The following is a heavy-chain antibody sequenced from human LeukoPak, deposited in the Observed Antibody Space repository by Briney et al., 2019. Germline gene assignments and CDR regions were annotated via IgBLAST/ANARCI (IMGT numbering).Heavy chain of an antibody. CDR2: FDPEDGET. V-gene: IGHV1-24*01. J-gene: IGHJ3*02. CDR1: GYTLTELS. D-gene: IGHD5-24*01. CDR3: ARGGRWLQSPSDAFDI. Sequence: WASVKVSCKVSGYTLTELSMHWVRQAPGKGLEWMGGFDPEDGETIYAQKFQGRVTMTRDTSTSTVYMELSSLRSEDTAVYYCARGGRWLQSPSDAFDIWGQGTMDTVSS.